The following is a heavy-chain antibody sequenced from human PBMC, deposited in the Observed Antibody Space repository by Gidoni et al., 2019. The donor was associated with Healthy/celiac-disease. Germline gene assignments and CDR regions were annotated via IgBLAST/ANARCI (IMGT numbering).Heavy chain of an antibody. J-gene: IGHJ6*02. CDR2: ISAYNGNT. CDR1: GYTFTSYG. D-gene: IGHD2-8*01. Sequence: QVQLVQSGAEVKKPGASVKVSCKASGYTFTSYGISWVRQAPGQWLEWMGWISAYNGNTNYAQKLQGRVTMTTDTSTSTAYMELRSLRSDDTAVYYCARDGSYCTNGVCSRVYYYYGMDVWGQGTTVTVSS. V-gene: IGHV1-18*01. CDR3: ARDGSYCTNGVCSRVYYYYGMDV.